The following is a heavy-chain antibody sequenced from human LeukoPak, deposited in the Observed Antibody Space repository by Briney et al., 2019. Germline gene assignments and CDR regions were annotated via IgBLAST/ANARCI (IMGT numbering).Heavy chain of an antibody. Sequence: SETLSLTCAVYGGSFSGYYWSWIRQPPGKGLEWIGEINHSGSTNYNPSLKSRVTISVDTSKNQFPLKLSSVTAADTAVYYCATSSAYDILTGQGNNWFDPWGQGTLVTVSS. CDR1: GGSFSGYY. CDR2: INHSGST. J-gene: IGHJ5*02. D-gene: IGHD3-9*01. V-gene: IGHV4-34*01. CDR3: ATSSAYDILTGQGNNWFDP.